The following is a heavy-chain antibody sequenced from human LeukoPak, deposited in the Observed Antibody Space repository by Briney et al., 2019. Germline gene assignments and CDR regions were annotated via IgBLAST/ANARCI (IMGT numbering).Heavy chain of an antibody. V-gene: IGHV1-46*01. D-gene: IGHD5-12*01. CDR2: INPSGGST. J-gene: IGHJ4*02. Sequence: ASVKVSCKASGYTFTSYYLHWVRQAPGQGLEWMGIINPSGGSTSYAQKFQGRVTMTRDTSTGTVYMELSSLRSEDTAVYYCARTYSGYDYGYWGQGNLVTVSS. CDR3: ARTYSGYDYGY. CDR1: GYTFTSYY.